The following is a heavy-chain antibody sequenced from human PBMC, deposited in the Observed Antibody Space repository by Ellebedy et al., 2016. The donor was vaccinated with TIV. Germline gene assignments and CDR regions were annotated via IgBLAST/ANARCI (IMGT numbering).Heavy chain of an antibody. Sequence: ASVKVSXKASRYTFTSYDINWVRQATGQGLEWMGWMNPNSGNTGYAQKFQGRVTMTRNTSISTAYMELSSLRSEDTAVYYCARMLNWNYVGGMDVWGQGTTVTVSS. CDR2: MNPNSGNT. V-gene: IGHV1-8*01. CDR1: RYTFTSYD. D-gene: IGHD1-7*01. J-gene: IGHJ6*02. CDR3: ARMLNWNYVGGMDV.